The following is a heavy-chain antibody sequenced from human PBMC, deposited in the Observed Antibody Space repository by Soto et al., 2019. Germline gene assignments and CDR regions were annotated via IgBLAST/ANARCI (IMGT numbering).Heavy chain of an antibody. V-gene: IGHV4-34*01. CDR1: GGSFSGYY. Sequence: SETLSLTCAVYGGSFSGYYWSWIRQPPGKGLEWIGEINHSGSTNYNPSLKSRVTISVDTSKNQFSLKLSSVTAADTAVYYCARRTYDYKHWFDPWGQGTLVTVSS. J-gene: IGHJ5*02. CDR3: ARRTYDYKHWFDP. CDR2: INHSGST. D-gene: IGHD4-4*01.